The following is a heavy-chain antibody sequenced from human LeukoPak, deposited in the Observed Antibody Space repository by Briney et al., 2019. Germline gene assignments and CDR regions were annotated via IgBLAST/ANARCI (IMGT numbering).Heavy chain of an antibody. V-gene: IGHV3-66*01. CDR2: VNSDGIT. Sequence: GGSLRLSCAASGITVSNNHMSWVRQAPGKGLEWVSIVNSDGITYNADSVKGRFIISRDNSKNTVSLEMNRLRVEDTAIYYCAAGWGFLAYWGQGTLVPVSS. D-gene: IGHD7-27*01. CDR3: AAGWGFLAY. CDR1: GITVSNNH. J-gene: IGHJ4*02.